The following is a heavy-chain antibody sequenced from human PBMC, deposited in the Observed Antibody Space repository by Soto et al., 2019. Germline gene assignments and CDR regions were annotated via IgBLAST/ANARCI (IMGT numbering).Heavy chain of an antibody. Sequence: QLQLQESGPGLVKPSETLSLTYTVSGDSVSSTTYHWGWIRQPPGKGLEWIGSIYYSGSTYYNPSLRSRVIMSVDTSKNQFSLKVTSLTAADTAVYFCARQGGSSSGFYYYYYYMDVWGRGTTVTVSS. CDR3: ARQGGSSSGFYYYYYYMDV. CDR1: GDSVSSTTYH. D-gene: IGHD6-6*01. J-gene: IGHJ6*03. CDR2: IYYSGST. V-gene: IGHV4-39*01.